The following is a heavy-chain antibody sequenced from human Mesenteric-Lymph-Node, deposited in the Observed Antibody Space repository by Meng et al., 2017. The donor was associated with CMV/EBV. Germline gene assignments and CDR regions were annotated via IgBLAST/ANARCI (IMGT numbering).Heavy chain of an antibody. J-gene: IGHJ6*02. V-gene: IGHV3-23*01. CDR1: GFTFNNYA. Sequence: GGSLRLSCAASGFTFNNYAMTWVRRAPGKGLEWVSTISGTGGTTYYADSVKGRFTISRDDSRNTLYLQMNILRAADTALYYCAKAQEGPEYTSVVYYYGMDVWGQGTTVTVSS. D-gene: IGHD6-6*01. CDR2: ISGTGGTT. CDR3: AKAQEGPEYTSVVYYYGMDV.